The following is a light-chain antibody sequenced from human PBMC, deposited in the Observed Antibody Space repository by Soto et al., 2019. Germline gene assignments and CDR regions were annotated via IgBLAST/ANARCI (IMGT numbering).Light chain of an antibody. J-gene: IGKJ1*01. CDR3: QPYNNCPPGT. CDR2: GAS. CDR1: QSVSSN. V-gene: IGKV3-15*01. Sequence: EIVMTQSPATLSVSPGERATLSCRASQSVSSNLAWYQQKPGQAPRLLIYGASTRATGSPARFSGSGSGTEFTLTISSLQSEDFSVYYCQPYNNCPPGTFVQGTKLEIK.